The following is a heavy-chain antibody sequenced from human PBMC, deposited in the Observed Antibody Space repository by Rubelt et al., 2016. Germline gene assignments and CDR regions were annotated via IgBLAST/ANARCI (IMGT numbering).Heavy chain of an antibody. Sequence: QMPGKGLEWMGIFYPGDSDTRYSPSFQGQVTISADKSISTAYLQWSSLKASDTAMYYCARYSGRDGYNYFDYWGQGTLVTVSS. V-gene: IGHV5-51*01. J-gene: IGHJ4*02. CDR3: ARYSGRDGYNYFDY. D-gene: IGHD5-24*01. CDR2: FYPGDSDT.